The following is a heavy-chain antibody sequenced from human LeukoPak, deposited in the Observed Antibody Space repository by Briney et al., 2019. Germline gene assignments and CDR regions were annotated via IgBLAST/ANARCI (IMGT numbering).Heavy chain of an antibody. J-gene: IGHJ4*02. CDR3: ATEMRGSYPFDY. CDR2: IYYSGST. CDR1: GFTFSSYA. V-gene: IGHV4-59*05. Sequence: GSLRLSCAASGFTFSSYAMSWVRQAPGKGLEWIGSIYYSGSTYYNPSLKSRVTISVDTPKNQFSLKLRSVPAAGTAVYYCATEMRGSYPFDYWGQGTLVTVSS. D-gene: IGHD1-26*01.